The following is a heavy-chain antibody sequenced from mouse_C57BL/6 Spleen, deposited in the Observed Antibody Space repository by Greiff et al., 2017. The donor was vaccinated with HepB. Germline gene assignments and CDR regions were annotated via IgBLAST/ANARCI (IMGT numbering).Heavy chain of an antibody. J-gene: IGHJ2*01. CDR3: ARRGPHYFDY. CDR2: IYPGDGDT. CDR1: GYAFSSSW. D-gene: IGHD6-1*01. Sequence: VQLQQSGPELVKPGASVKISCKASGYAFSSSWMNWVKQRPGKGLELIGRIYPGDGDTNYNGKFKGKATLTADKSSSTAYMQLSSLTSEDSAVYFCARRGPHYFDYWGQGTTLTVSS. V-gene: IGHV1-82*01.